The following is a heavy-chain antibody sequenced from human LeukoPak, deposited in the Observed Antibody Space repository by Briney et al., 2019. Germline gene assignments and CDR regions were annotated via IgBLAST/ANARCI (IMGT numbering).Heavy chain of an antibody. J-gene: IGHJ4*02. V-gene: IGHV4-34*01. CDR3: ARRPKRWFTEYYFDY. CDR1: GGSFSGCY. CDR2: INHSGST. D-gene: IGHD2-15*01. Sequence: SETLSLTCAVYGGSFSGCYWSWIRQPPGKGLEWIGEINHSGSTNYNPSLKSRVTISVNTSKNQFSLKLSSVTAADTAVYYCARRPKRWFTEYYFDYWGQGTLVTVSS.